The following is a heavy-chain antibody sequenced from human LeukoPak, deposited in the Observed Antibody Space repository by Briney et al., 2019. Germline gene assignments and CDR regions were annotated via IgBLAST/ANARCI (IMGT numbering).Heavy chain of an antibody. D-gene: IGHD4-11*01. J-gene: IGHJ4*02. CDR1: DYTFTSYG. CDR2: ISAYNDNT. CDR3: ARDNYPSNDNFDY. V-gene: IGHV1-18*01. Sequence: GASVKVSCKASDYTFTSYGISWVRQAPGQGLEWMGSISAYNDNTNYAQKLQGRVTMTTDTSTNTAYMELRSLRSDDTAVYYCARDNYPSNDNFDYWGQGTLVTVSS.